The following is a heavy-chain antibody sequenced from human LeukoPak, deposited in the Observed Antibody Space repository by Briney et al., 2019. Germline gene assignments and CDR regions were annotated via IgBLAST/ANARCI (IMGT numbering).Heavy chain of an antibody. CDR2: IRYDGSNK. Sequence: PGGSLRLSCAASGFTFSSYGMHWVRQAPGKGLEWVAFIRYDGSNKYYADSVKGRFTISRDNSKKTLYLQMNSLRAEDTAVYYCAKDPLTILERPTFYFDYWGQGTLVTVSS. CDR3: AKDPLTILERPTFYFDY. D-gene: IGHD1-1*01. J-gene: IGHJ4*02. V-gene: IGHV3-30*02. CDR1: GFTFSSYG.